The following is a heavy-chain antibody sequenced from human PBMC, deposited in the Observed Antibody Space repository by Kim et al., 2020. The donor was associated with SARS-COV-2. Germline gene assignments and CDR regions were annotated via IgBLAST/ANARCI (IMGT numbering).Heavy chain of an antibody. D-gene: IGHD3-16*01. CDR2: IYYSGST. CDR3: AGGFHSSSYVWGSYYFDY. J-gene: IGHJ4*02. V-gene: IGHV4-59*13. CDR1: GGSISSYY. Sequence: SETLSLTCTVSGGSISSYYWSWIRQPPGKGLEWIGYIYYSGSTNYNPSLKSRVTISVDTSKNQFSLKLSSVTAADTAVYYCAGGFHSSSYVWGSYYFDYWGEGTLVTVSS.